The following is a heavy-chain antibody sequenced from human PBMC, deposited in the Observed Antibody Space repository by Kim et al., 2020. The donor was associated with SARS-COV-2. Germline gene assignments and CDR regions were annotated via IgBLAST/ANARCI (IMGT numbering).Heavy chain of an antibody. CDR2: DTA. J-gene: IGHJ5*02. Sequence: DTANYAQKFQGRVTITADKSTSTAYMELTSLNFEDTAMYYCAKGESNWLDPWGQGTLVTVSS. V-gene: IGHV1-69*06. D-gene: IGHD3-10*01. CDR3: AKGESNWLDP.